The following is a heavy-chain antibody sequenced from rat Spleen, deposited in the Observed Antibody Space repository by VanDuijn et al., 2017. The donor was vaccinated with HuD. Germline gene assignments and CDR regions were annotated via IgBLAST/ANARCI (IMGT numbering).Heavy chain of an antibody. J-gene: IGHJ4*01. V-gene: IGHV3-3*01. CDR2: INSAGST. CDR3: ARSTISRIIRDVMDA. CDR1: GLSLTTNS. Sequence: VQLKESGPGLVQPSQTLSLTCTVSGLSLTTNSVSWIRQPPGNKLEWMGYINSAGSTDYNPSLKSRISITRDTSKNQFFLQVNSVTTEDTATYYCARSTISRIIRDVMDAWGQGSSVTVSS. D-gene: IGHD1-6*01.